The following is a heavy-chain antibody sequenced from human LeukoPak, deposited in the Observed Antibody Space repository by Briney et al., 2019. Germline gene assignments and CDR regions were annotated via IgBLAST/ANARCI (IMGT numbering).Heavy chain of an antibody. CDR1: ENTFTNYY. Sequence: ASVKVSCKASENTFTNYYMHWVRQAPGQGLEWMGWINSNTGNPTFAQGFTGRFVFSLDTSVSTAYLQISSLKAEDTAVYYCARVSCSGSDCYPFFDYWGQGTLVTVSS. D-gene: IGHD2-15*01. V-gene: IGHV7-4-1*02. CDR3: ARVSCSGSDCYPFFDY. J-gene: IGHJ4*02. CDR2: INSNTGNP.